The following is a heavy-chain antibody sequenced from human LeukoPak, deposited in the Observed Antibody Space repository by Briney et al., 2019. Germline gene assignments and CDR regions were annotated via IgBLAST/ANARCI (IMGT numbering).Heavy chain of an antibody. CDR3: ARWRGYSYGSDFDF. D-gene: IGHD5-18*01. V-gene: IGHV4-61*01. Sequence: SETLSLTCTVSGGSVSSGSYYWSWIRQPPGKGQEWIGYIYYSGSTNYNPSLKSQVTISVDTSKNQFSLKLSSVTAADTAVYYCARWRGYSYGSDFDFWGQGTLVTVSS. CDR2: IYYSGST. J-gene: IGHJ4*02. CDR1: GGSVSSGSYY.